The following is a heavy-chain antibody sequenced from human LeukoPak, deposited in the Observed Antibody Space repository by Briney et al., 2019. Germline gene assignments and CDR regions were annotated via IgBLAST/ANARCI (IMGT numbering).Heavy chain of an antibody. Sequence: GGSLRLSCAASGFTFSSYAMNWVRQAPGKGLEWVSSISSSSSYIYYADSVKGRFTISRDNAKNSLYLQMNSLRAEDTAVYYCARDRSDRLAVAGTSAFDYWGQGTLVTVSS. D-gene: IGHD6-19*01. V-gene: IGHV3-21*01. CDR3: ARDRSDRLAVAGTSAFDY. J-gene: IGHJ4*02. CDR1: GFTFSSYA. CDR2: ISSSSSYI.